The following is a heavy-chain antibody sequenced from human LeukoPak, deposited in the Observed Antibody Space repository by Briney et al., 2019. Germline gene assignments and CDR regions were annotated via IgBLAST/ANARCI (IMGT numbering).Heavy chain of an antibody. J-gene: IGHJ5*02. Sequence: SCAASGYTFTSYYMHWVRQAPGQGLEWMGIINPSGGSTSYAQKFQGRVTMTRDTSTSTVYMELSSLRSEDTAVYYCAREGAHELNWFDPWGQGTLVTVSS. D-gene: IGHD1-26*01. CDR3: AREGAHELNWFDP. CDR1: GYTFTSYY. V-gene: IGHV1-46*01. CDR2: INPSGGST.